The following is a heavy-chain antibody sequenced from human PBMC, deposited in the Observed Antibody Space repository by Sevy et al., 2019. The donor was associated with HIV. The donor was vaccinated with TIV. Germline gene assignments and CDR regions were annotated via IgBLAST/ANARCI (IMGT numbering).Heavy chain of an antibody. Sequence: GGSLRLSCAASGFTFNTYAMSWVRQAPGKGLEWVSGIRGSSSSTYYAESVKGRFTISRDNSKNTVHLQMNSLRVEDTAVYYCAKESPGYNYDSSGNLDYWGQGTLVTVSS. J-gene: IGHJ4*02. CDR1: GFTFNTYA. CDR2: IRGSSSST. V-gene: IGHV3-23*01. D-gene: IGHD3-22*01. CDR3: AKESPGYNYDSSGNLDY.